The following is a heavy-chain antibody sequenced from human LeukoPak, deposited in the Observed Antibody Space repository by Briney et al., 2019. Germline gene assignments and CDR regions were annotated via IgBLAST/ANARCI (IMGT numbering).Heavy chain of an antibody. V-gene: IGHV4-38-2*02. CDR2: IYHSGST. Sequence: SETLFLTCAVSGYSISSGYYWGWIRQPPGKGLEWIGSIYHSGSTYYNPSLKSRVTISVDTSKNQFSLKLSSVTAADTAVYYCARDGRIWFGELLPTNWYFDLWGRGTLVTVSS. D-gene: IGHD3-10*01. J-gene: IGHJ2*01. CDR1: GYSISSGYY. CDR3: ARDGRIWFGELLPTNWYFDL.